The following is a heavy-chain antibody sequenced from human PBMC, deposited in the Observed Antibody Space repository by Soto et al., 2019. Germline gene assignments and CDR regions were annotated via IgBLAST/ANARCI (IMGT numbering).Heavy chain of an antibody. D-gene: IGHD3-10*02. V-gene: IGHV4-59*01. CDR2: IFYSGST. CDR1: GGSISSYY. J-gene: IGHJ5*01. Sequence: QVQLQESGPGLVKPSETLSLTCTVSGGSISSYYWSWFRQPPGKGLEWIGVIFYSGSTSYNPSLTSRISISIDPSEYQFSLTRKTVTAVDTAVYYCASMIGNPVLRFDCWGQGTRVAGSS. CDR3: ASMIGNPVLRFDC.